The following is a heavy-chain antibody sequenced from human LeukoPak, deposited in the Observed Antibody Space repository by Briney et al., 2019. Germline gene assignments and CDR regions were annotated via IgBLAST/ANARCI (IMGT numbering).Heavy chain of an antibody. CDR3: ALTMTTLGFVVL. J-gene: IGHJ4*02. Sequence: GGSLRLSCAASGFTVSSNYMSWVRQAPGKGLEWVSVIYSGGSTYYADSVKGRFTISRDNSKNTLYLQMNSLRAEDTAVYYCALTMTTLGFVVLWGQGTLVTVSS. CDR2: IYSGGST. CDR1: GFTVSSNY. D-gene: IGHD3-16*01. V-gene: IGHV3-53*01.